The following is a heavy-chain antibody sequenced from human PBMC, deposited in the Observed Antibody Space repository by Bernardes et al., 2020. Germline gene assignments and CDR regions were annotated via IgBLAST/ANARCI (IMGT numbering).Heavy chain of an antibody. D-gene: IGHD3-22*01. Sequence: SETLSLTRAVYGGSFSGYYWSWIRQPPGKGLEWIGEINHSGSTNYNPSLKSRVTISLDTSKNQFSMKLISVTAADTAVYYCARVGYDSYYMDVWGKGTTVTVSS. CDR2: INHSGST. CDR3: ARVGYDSYYMDV. CDR1: GGSFSGYY. J-gene: IGHJ6*03. V-gene: IGHV4-34*01.